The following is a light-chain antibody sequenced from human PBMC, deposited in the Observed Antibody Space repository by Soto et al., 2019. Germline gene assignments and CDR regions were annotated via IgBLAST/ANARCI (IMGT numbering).Light chain of an antibody. CDR1: SSDVGGYNY. V-gene: IGLV2-8*01. Sequence: QSALTQPPSASGSPGQSVTISCTGSSSDVGGYNYVSWYQQHPGKAPKLMIYEVSKRPSGVPDRLSGSKSGNTASLSVSGLQAEVEADYYSSSYGGGNTVVFGGGTQLTVL. CDR3: SSYGGGNTVV. CDR2: EVS. J-gene: IGLJ2*01.